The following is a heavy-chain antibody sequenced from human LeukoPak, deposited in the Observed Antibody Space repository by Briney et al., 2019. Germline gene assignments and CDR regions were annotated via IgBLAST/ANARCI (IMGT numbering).Heavy chain of an antibody. CDR1: GFTFSSYG. Sequence: PGGSLRLSCAASGFTFSSYGMHWVRQAPGKGLEWVAFIRYDGSNKYYADSVKGRFTISRDNSKNTLYLQMNSLRAEDTAVYYCARDGDQTHYEASGYFDYWGQGTLVTVSS. CDR2: IRYDGSNK. V-gene: IGHV3-30*02. CDR3: ARDGDQTHYEASGYFDY. D-gene: IGHD3-16*01. J-gene: IGHJ4*02.